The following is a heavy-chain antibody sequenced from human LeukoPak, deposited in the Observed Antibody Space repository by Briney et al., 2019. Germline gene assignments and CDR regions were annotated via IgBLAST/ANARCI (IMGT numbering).Heavy chain of an antibody. CDR3: AKARRIVSGYDPRLDY. CDR1: GFTFSSYA. Sequence: QAGGSLRLSCAASGFTFSSYAMSWVRQAPGKGLEWVSAISGSGGSTYYADSVKGRFTISRDNSKNTLYLQMNSLRAEDTAVYYCAKARRIVSGYDPRLDYWGQGTLVTVSS. V-gene: IGHV3-23*01. D-gene: IGHD5-12*01. J-gene: IGHJ4*02. CDR2: ISGSGGST.